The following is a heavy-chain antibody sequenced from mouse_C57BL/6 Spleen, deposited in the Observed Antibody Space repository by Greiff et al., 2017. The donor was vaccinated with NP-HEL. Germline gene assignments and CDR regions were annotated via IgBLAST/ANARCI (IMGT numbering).Heavy chain of an antibody. J-gene: IGHJ4*01. D-gene: IGHD2-3*01. CDR3: TRYDGYYAMDY. CDR2: ISYSGST. Sequence: EVTLVESGPGLAKPSQTLSLTCSVTGYSITSDYWNWIRKFPGNKLEYMGYISYSGSTNYNPSLKSRIAITRDTSKNQYYLHLNSVTTEDTATYYCTRYDGYYAMDYWGQGTSVTVSS. CDR1: GYSITSDY. V-gene: IGHV3-8*01.